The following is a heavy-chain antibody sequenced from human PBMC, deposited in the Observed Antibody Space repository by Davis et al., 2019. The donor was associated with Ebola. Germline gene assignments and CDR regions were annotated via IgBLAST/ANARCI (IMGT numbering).Heavy chain of an antibody. D-gene: IGHD3-22*01. CDR3: ARSILSSGYDY. Sequence: MPSETLSLTCTVSGGSISSSSYYWGWIRQPPGKGLEWIGSIYYSGSTYYNPSLKSRVTISVDTSKNQFSLKLSSVTAADTAVYYCARSILSSGYDYWGQGTLVTVSS. J-gene: IGHJ4*02. V-gene: IGHV4-39*07. CDR1: GGSISSSSYY. CDR2: IYYSGST.